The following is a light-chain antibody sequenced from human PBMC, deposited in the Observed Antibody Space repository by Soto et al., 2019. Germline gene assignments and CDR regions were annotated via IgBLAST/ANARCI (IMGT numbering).Light chain of an antibody. Sequence: HSVLTQPASVSGSPGQSSTISCTGTSSDVGGYNYVSWYQQHPGKAPKLMIYDVRNRPSGVSNRFSGSKSVNTASLTISGLQAEDGADYYCSSYTTVSTYVFGTGTKVTVL. CDR1: SSDVGGYNY. CDR3: SSYTTVSTYV. V-gene: IGLV2-14*01. CDR2: DVR. J-gene: IGLJ1*01.